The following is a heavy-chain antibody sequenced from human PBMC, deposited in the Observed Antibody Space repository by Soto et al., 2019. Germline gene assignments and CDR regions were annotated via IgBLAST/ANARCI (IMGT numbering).Heavy chain of an antibody. D-gene: IGHD2-2*01. CDR1: GGTFSSYA. V-gene: IGHV1-69*13. CDR2: IIPIFGTA. J-gene: IGHJ6*02. CDR3: ARGGDRYCSSTSCYVPYYYYGMDV. Sequence: SVKVSCKASGGTFSSYAISWVRQAPGQGLEWMGGIIPIFGTANYAQKFQGRVTITADESTSTAYMELSSLRSEDTAVYYCARGGDRYCSSTSCYVPYYYYGMDVWGQGTTVTVSS.